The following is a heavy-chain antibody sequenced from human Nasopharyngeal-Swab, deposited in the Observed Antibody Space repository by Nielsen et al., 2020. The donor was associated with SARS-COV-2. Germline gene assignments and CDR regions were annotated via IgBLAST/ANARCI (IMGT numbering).Heavy chain of an antibody. J-gene: IGHJ5*02. CDR2: IYYSGST. Sequence: RQAPGKGLEWIGYIYYSGSTNYNPSRKSRVTISVDTSKNQFSLKLSSVTAADTAVYYCARERVAARLPDRWFDPWGQGTLVTVSS. V-gene: IGHV4-59*01. CDR3: ARERVAARLPDRWFDP. D-gene: IGHD6-6*01.